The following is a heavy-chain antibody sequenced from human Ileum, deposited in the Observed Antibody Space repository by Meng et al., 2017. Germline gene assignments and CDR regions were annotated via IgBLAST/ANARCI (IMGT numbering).Heavy chain of an antibody. V-gene: IGHV3-23*01. D-gene: IGHD3-10*01. Sequence: GESLKISCAASGFTFSSHAMTWVRQAPGKGLEWVSGISNSGGTTYYADSVKGRFTISRDNSKNTLFLQMNNLRVEDTAVYYCVKGGWGSRFDYWGQGTLVTVSS. CDR3: VKGGWGSRFDY. J-gene: IGHJ4*02. CDR1: GFTFSSHA. CDR2: ISNSGGTT.